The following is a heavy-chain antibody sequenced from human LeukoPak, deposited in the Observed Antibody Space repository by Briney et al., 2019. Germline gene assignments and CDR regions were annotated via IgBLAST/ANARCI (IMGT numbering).Heavy chain of an antibody. V-gene: IGHV1-8*01. Sequence: ASVKVSCKASGYTFTSYDIHWVRQATGQGLEWVGWMSPISGNTGYAQKFQGRLTMTRNTAINTAYMELSGLRSEDTAVYYCARESGDILVVPYYWGQGTLVTVSS. CDR3: ARESGDILVVPYY. CDR2: MSPISGNT. J-gene: IGHJ4*02. D-gene: IGHD2-2*01. CDR1: GYTFTSYD.